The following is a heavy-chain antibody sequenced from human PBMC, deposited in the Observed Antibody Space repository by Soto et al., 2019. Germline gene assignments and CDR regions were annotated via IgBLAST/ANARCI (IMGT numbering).Heavy chain of an antibody. D-gene: IGHD5-12*01. CDR3: ARLSGYFYYFDY. Sequence: SETLSLTCSVSGGSISSGTSYWSWIRQRPGEGLEWIGYIFYSGSFYYTPSLRGRVLILADTSKNQFTLTLSSVTAADTAVYYCARLSGYFYYFDYWGQGTLVTVSS. J-gene: IGHJ4*02. CDR2: IFYSGSF. V-gene: IGHV4-31*03. CDR1: GGSISSGTSY.